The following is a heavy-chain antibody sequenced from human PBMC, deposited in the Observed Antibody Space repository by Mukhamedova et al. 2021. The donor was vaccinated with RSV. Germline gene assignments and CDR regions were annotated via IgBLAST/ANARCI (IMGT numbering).Heavy chain of an antibody. V-gene: IGHV3-21*06. CDR3: AKPIVGASGDS. Sequence: TFSSYSMNWVRQAPGKGLECVSFISGSSNYVYYADSVKGRFTISRDNAKNSLYLQMNSLGAEDTAVYYCAKPIVGASGDSWGQGTL. J-gene: IGHJ4*02. CDR1: TFSSYS. D-gene: IGHD1-26*01. CDR2: ISGSSNYV.